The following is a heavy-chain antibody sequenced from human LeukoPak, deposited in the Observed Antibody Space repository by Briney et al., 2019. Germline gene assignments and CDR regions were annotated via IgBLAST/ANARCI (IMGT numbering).Heavy chain of an antibody. Sequence: SETLSLTCTVSGGSMSSRKYYWGWIRQPPGKGLEWIGIMYYSGSTHYNPSLKSRVTISADTSKNHFSLKLNSVTTADTAVYYCTRGAGWLIDYWGQGILVTVSS. CDR2: MYYSGST. V-gene: IGHV4-39*07. CDR1: GGSMSSRKYY. CDR3: TRGAGWLIDY. D-gene: IGHD3-16*01. J-gene: IGHJ4*02.